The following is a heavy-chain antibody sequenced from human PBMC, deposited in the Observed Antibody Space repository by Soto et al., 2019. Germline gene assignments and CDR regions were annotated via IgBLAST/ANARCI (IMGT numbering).Heavy chain of an antibody. J-gene: IGHJ5*02. V-gene: IGHV1-18*01. Sequence: QVQLVQSGAEVKKPGASVKVSCKASGYTFTSYGISWVRQAPGQGLEWMGWISAYNGNTNYAQKLQGRVTMTTDTSTSTAYMELRRLRSDDTAVYYCARKKGSEQWLVQDNWFDPWGQGTLVPVSS. D-gene: IGHD6-19*01. CDR3: ARKKGSEQWLVQDNWFDP. CDR1: GYTFTSYG. CDR2: ISAYNGNT.